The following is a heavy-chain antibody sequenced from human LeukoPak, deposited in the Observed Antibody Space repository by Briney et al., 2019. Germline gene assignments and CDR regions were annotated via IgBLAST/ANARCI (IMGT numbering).Heavy chain of an antibody. J-gene: IGHJ6*03. CDR3: ARGHDYYDSSGTHYYYYYYMDV. Sequence: ASVKVSCKASGYTFTSYGISWVRQAPGQGLEWMGWISAYNGNTNYAQKLQGRVTMTTDTSTSTAYMELSSLRSEDTAVYYCARGHDYYDSSGTHYYYYYYMDVWGKGTTVTVSS. CDR1: GYTFTSYG. CDR2: ISAYNGNT. D-gene: IGHD3-22*01. V-gene: IGHV1-18*01.